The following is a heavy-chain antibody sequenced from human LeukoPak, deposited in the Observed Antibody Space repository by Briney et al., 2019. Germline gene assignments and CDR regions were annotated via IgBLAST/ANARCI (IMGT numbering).Heavy chain of an antibody. CDR3: ARGSGLGEYYFDY. Sequence: SETLSLTCAVYGGSFSGYHWSWIRQPPGKGLEWIGEINHSGSTNYNPSLKSRVTISVDTSKNQFSLKLSSVTAADTAVYYCARGSGLGEYYFDYWGQGTLVTVSS. J-gene: IGHJ4*02. D-gene: IGHD3-10*01. CDR2: INHSGST. V-gene: IGHV4-34*01. CDR1: GGSFSGYH.